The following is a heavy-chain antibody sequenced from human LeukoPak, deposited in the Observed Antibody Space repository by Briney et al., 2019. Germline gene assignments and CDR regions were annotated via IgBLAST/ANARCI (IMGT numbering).Heavy chain of an antibody. Sequence: ASVKVSCKASGYTFTVYYMHWVRQAPGQGLEWMGWINPNSGGTNYAQKFQGRVTMTRDTSISTAYMELSRLRSDDTAVYYCARIPVPAANWFDYWGQGTLVTVSS. J-gene: IGHJ4*02. CDR3: ARIPVPAANWFDY. D-gene: IGHD2-2*01. CDR1: GYTFTVYY. CDR2: INPNSGGT. V-gene: IGHV1-2*02.